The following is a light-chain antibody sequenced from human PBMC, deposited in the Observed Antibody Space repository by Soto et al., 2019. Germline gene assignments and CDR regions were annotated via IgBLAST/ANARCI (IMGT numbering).Light chain of an antibody. CDR1: QSVSSNF. V-gene: IGKV3-20*01. CDR2: GTS. Sequence: EIVLTQSPGTLSLSPGERATLSCRASQSVSSNFLAWYQLRPGQAPRLLIYGTSSRATGIPDRFSGSGSGTYFTLTISRLEPDDFAVYFCHQYSSSITFGGGTKVEVK. J-gene: IGKJ4*01. CDR3: HQYSSSIT.